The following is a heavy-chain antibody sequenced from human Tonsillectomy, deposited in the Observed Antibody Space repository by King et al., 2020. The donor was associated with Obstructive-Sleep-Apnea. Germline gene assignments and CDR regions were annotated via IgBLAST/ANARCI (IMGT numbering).Heavy chain of an antibody. CDR2: IYQSGRT. J-gene: IGHJ4*02. Sequence: QLQESGPGLVKPSGTLSLTCAVSGGSISSDLWWSWVRQAPGKGLEWIGEIYQSGRTNYNPSLKSRVNISIDKSKNQFSLKLNSVTVADTAVYYCAGEGFLQGFDYWGQGTLVTVSS. V-gene: IGHV4-4*02. CDR3: AGEGFLQGFDY. CDR1: GGSISSDLW.